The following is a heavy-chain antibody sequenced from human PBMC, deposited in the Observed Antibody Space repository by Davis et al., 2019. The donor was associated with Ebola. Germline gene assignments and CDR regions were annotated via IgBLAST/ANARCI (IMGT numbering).Heavy chain of an antibody. CDR3: AREGGYCSSTSCYFVDYYYYMDV. V-gene: IGHV3-30-3*01. J-gene: IGHJ6*03. CDR1: GFTFSSYS. D-gene: IGHD2-2*01. CDR2: ISYDGSNK. Sequence: SLNIPCAALGFTFSSYSMHRDRQAPVKGLEWVAVISYDGSNKYYADSVKGRFTISRDNSKNTLYLQMNSLRAEDTAVYYCAREGGYCSSTSCYFVDYYYYMDVWGKGTTVTVSS.